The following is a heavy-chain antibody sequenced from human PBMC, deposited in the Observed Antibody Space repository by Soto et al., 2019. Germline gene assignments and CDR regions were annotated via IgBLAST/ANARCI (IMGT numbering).Heavy chain of an antibody. V-gene: IGHV1-69*13. CDR3: ARDLSPYGGYDFAN. Sequence: SVKVSCKASGGTFSSYAISWVRQAPGQGLEWMGGIIPIFGTANYAQKFQGRVTITADESTSTAYMELSSLRSEDTAVYYWARDLSPYGGYDFANWGRGTGVAVSS. CDR1: GGTFSSYA. CDR2: IIPIFGTA. J-gene: IGHJ4*02. D-gene: IGHD5-12*01.